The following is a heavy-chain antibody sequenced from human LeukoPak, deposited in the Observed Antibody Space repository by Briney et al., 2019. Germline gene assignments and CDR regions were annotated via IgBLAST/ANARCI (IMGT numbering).Heavy chain of an antibody. V-gene: IGHV1-69*13. CDR2: IIPIFGTA. CDR3: ARDAGIAAAGTSWFDP. J-gene: IGHJ5*02. Sequence: SVKVSCKASGYTFTSYDISWVRQAPGQGLEWMGGIIPIFGTANYAQKFQGRVTITADESTSTAYMELSSLRSEDTAVYYCARDAGIAAAGTSWFDPWGQGTLVTVSS. CDR1: GYTFTSYD. D-gene: IGHD6-13*01.